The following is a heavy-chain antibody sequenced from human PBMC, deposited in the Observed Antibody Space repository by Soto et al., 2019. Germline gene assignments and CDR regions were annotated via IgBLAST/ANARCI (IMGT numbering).Heavy chain of an antibody. CDR2: FSLGIDIR. D-gene: IGHD2-15*01. V-gene: IGHV1-69*12. CDR1: GGTFATYT. J-gene: IGHJ4*02. CDR3: AGGMCFGGSCYLDV. Sequence: QVQLVRSGAGVRRLGSSVKVSGKASGGTFATYTLYWVERAPGKGLEWMAGFSLGIDIRDYAQKFQGRVTITADESTSTVYMQLSTLISEDTALYYCAGGMCFGGSCYLDVWGQGTLVTVSS.